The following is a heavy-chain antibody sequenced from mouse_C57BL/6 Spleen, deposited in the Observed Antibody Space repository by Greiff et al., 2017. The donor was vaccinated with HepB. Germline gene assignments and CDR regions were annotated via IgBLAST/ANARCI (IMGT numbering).Heavy chain of an antibody. V-gene: IGHV5-9*01. Sequence: EVMLVESGGGLVKPGGSLKLSCAASGFTFSSYTMSWVRQTPEKRLEWVATISGGGGNTYYPDSVKGRFTISRDNAKNTLYLQMSSLRSEDTALYYCARTNWFAYWGQGTLVTVSA. CDR3: ARTNWFAY. J-gene: IGHJ3*01. CDR2: ISGGGGNT. CDR1: GFTFSSYT.